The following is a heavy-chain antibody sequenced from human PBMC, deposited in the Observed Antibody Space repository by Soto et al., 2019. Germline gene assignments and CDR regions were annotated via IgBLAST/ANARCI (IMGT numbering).Heavy chain of an antibody. CDR2: INHTGST. J-gene: IGHJ4*02. D-gene: IGHD2-21*01. V-gene: IGHV4-34*01. CDR3: AKVRRHISLS. Sequence: ETLSLTCTVYGGSFSDYYWSWIRQPPGKGLEWIGEINHTGSTNFNPSLGSRVTISVDTSKNQFSLKLSSVTAADTAGYYCAKVRRHISLSWGQGTLVTVSS. CDR1: GGSFSDYY.